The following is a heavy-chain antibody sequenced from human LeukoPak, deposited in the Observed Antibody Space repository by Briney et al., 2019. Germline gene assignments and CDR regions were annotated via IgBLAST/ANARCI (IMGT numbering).Heavy chain of an antibody. V-gene: IGHV3-23*01. D-gene: IGHD3-9*01. Sequence: GGSLRLSCAASGFTFDSYAMSWVRQPPGKGLQCVSTISGGGGSTYYADSVEGRFTISRDNSKNTLFLQMNSLRAEDTAVYYCAKGTKYYDILDYWGQGTLATVSS. CDR1: GFTFDSYA. CDR2: ISGGGGST. J-gene: IGHJ4*02. CDR3: AKGTKYYDILDY.